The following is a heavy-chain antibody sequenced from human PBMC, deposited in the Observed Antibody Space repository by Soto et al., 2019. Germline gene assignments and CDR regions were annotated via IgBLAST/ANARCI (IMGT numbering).Heavy chain of an antibody. CDR1: GFTFSSND. V-gene: IGHV3-53*01. D-gene: IGHD3-22*01. Sequence: EVQLVESGGGLIQPGGSLRLSCAASGFTFSSNDMNWVRKAPGKGLEWVSLIYIGGSTYYADSVKGLFTISRDNSKNTLYLQMSSLRAEDTAVYYCASRPLLPGAPWGQGTMVTVSS. CDR3: ASRPLLPGAP. CDR2: IYIGGST. J-gene: IGHJ3*01.